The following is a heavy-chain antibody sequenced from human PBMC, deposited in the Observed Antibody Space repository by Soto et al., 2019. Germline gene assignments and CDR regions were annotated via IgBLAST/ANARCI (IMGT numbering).Heavy chain of an antibody. Sequence: QVQLQESGPGLVKPSETLSLTCTVSGGSISGYYWSWIRQPPGKGLEWIGYVWHSGSTNYNPSLKSRVTISVDTLKNQFSLKLSSMTAEDTAVYSCASYGSGSYSFVYWGQGTLVTVSS. CDR2: VWHSGST. J-gene: IGHJ4*02. D-gene: IGHD3-10*01. V-gene: IGHV4-59*08. CDR1: GGSISGYY. CDR3: ASYGSGSYSFVY.